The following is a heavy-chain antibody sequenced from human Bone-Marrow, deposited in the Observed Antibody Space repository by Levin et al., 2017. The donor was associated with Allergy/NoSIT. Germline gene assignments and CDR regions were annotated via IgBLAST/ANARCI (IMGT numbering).Heavy chain of an antibody. V-gene: IGHV3-30*18. CDR2: ISYDGSNK. CDR3: AKDGSDDYGDYVYYFDY. D-gene: IGHD4-17*01. Sequence: GGSLRLSCAASGFTFSSYGMPWVRQAPGKGLEWVAVISYDGSNKYYADSVKGRFTISRDNSKNTLYLQMNSLRAEDTAVYYCAKDGSDDYGDYVYYFDYWGQGTLVTVSS. J-gene: IGHJ4*02. CDR1: GFTFSSYG.